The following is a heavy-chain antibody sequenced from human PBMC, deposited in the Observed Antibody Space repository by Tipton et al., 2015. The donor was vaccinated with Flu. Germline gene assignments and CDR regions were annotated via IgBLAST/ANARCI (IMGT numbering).Heavy chain of an antibody. Sequence: LRLSCTVSGASISTSTYYWGWIRQPPGRGLEWIGSIYYTGASYYNPSLESRATMSFDTSKNQFSLNLRSVTAADTAVYYCARRNLLLRHFDYWGQGALVTASS. D-gene: IGHD5/OR15-5a*01. CDR2: IYYTGAS. V-gene: IGHV4-39*01. CDR3: ARRNLLLRHFDY. CDR1: GASISTSTYY. J-gene: IGHJ4*02.